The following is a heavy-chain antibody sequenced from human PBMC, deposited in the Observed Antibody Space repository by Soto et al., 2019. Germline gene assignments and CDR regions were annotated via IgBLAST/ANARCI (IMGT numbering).Heavy chain of an antibody. CDR1: GGTFSSYT. D-gene: IGHD1-1*01. Sequence: VASVKVSCKASGGTFSSYTISWVRQAPGQGLEWMGRIIPILGIANYAQKFQGRVTITADKSTSTAYMELSSLRSEDTAVYYCARGPPSAGTHNWFDPWGQGTLVTVSS. CDR3: ARGPPSAGTHNWFDP. CDR2: IIPILGIA. J-gene: IGHJ5*02. V-gene: IGHV1-69*02.